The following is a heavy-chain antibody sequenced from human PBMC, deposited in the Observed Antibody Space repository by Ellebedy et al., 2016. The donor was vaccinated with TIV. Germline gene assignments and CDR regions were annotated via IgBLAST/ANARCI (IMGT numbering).Heavy chain of an antibody. CDR1: GGSISSYY. V-gene: IGHV4-59*01. D-gene: IGHD3-22*01. CDR3: AGSADYYDSSEVILAAELRGFTFDY. J-gene: IGHJ4*02. CDR2: IYYSGST. Sequence: SETLSLTCTVSGGSISSYYWSWIRQPPGKGLEWIGYIYYSGSTNYNPSLKSRVTISVDTSKNQFSLKLSSVTAADTAVYYCAGSADYYDSSEVILAAELRGFTFDYWGQGTLVTVSS.